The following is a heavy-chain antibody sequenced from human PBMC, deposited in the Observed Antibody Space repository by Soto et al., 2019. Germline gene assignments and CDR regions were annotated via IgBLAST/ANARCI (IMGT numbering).Heavy chain of an antibody. Sequence: QVQLVQSGAEVKKPGASVKVSCKASGYIFTSYYMHWVRQAPGQGLEWMGIINPSGGSTTYAQKFQGRVTMTRDTSTSTVYTELSSLSSEDTAVYYCARDRVARKGGSYFVYWGQGTLVTVSS. CDR3: ARDRVARKGGSYFVY. J-gene: IGHJ4*02. CDR1: GYIFTSYY. CDR2: INPSGGST. V-gene: IGHV1-46*01. D-gene: IGHD1-26*01.